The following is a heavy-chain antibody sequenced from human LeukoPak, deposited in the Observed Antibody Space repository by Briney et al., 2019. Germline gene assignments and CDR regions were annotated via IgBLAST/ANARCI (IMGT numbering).Heavy chain of an antibody. V-gene: IGHV1-18*01. CDR1: GYSFTTYG. Sequence: GASVKVSCKASGYSFTTYGISWVRQAPGQGLEWMGWISPYNGKAEYAQKFQGRVTMTTDTITSTVNMDLRSLSSDDTAVYYCARDQVSHIMHLYMDVWGKGTTVTVSS. CDR2: ISPYNGKA. D-gene: IGHD5/OR15-5a*01. J-gene: IGHJ6*03. CDR3: ARDQVSHIMHLYMDV.